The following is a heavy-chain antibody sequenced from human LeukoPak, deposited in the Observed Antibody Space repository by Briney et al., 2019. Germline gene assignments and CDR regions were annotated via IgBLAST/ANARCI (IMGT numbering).Heavy chain of an antibody. V-gene: IGHV1-8*03. CDR3: ARAVGYCSSTSCYFWFDP. CDR2: MNPNSGNT. CDR1: GYTFTSYG. Sequence: ASVKVSCKASGYTFTSYGINWVRQVTGQGLEWMGWMNPNSGNTGYAQKFQGRVTITRNTSISTAYMELSSLRSEDTAVYYYARAVGYCSSTSCYFWFDPWGQGTLVTVSS. J-gene: IGHJ5*02. D-gene: IGHD2-2*01.